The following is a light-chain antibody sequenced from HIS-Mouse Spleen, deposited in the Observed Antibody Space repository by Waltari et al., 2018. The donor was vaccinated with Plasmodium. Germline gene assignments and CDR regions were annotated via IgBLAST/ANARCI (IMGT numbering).Light chain of an antibody. Sequence: DIQMTHYPSSLSASVGDRFNITCRASQGISNYLAWSQQKPGKVPKLLIYAASTLQSGVPSRFSGSGSGTDFTLTSSSLQPEDVATYYCQKYNSAPWTFGQGTKVEIK. CDR3: QKYNSAPWT. CDR1: QGISNY. V-gene: IGKV1-27*01. J-gene: IGKJ1*01. CDR2: AAS.